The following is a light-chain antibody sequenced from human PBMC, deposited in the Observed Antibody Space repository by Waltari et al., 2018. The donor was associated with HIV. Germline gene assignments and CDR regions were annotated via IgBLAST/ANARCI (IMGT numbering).Light chain of an antibody. J-gene: IGLJ3*02. Sequence: PYWFQQKPGQAPRTLIYDTSSRQSWTPTRFSGSLLGGKAALTLSGAQPEDEADYYCATWDDSLSGWVFSGGTKLTVL. CDR2: DTS. CDR3: ATWDDSLSGWV. V-gene: IGLV7-46*01.